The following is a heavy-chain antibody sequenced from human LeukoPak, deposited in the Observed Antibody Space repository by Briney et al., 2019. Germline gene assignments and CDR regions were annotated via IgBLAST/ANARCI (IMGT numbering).Heavy chain of an antibody. CDR1: GGSISSSSYF. J-gene: IGHJ6*03. Sequence: TASETLSLTCTVSGGSISSSSYFWGWIRQPPGKGLEWIGSIYYSGSTYYNPSLKSRVTISVDTSKNQFSLRLSSVTAADTAVYYCASMYCSSTSCYFYYYYYMDVWGKGTTVTVSS. D-gene: IGHD2-2*01. CDR2: IYYSGST. CDR3: ASMYCSSTSCYFYYYYYMDV. V-gene: IGHV4-39*01.